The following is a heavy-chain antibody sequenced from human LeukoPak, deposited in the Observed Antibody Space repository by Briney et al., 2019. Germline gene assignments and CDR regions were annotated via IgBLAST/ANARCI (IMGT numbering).Heavy chain of an antibody. Sequence: GGSLRLSCAASGFTFSSYSMNWVRQAPGKGLEWVSVIYSGGSTYYADSVKGRFTISRDNSKNTLYLQMNSLRAEDTAVYYCARGQRLLNAFDIWGQGTMVTVSS. D-gene: IGHD6-25*01. J-gene: IGHJ3*02. CDR2: IYSGGST. V-gene: IGHV3-66*01. CDR3: ARGQRLLNAFDI. CDR1: GFTFSSYS.